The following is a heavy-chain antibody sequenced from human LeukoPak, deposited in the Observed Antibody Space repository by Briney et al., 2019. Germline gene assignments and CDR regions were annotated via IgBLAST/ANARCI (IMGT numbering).Heavy chain of an antibody. D-gene: IGHD6-13*01. CDR3: ARVLFIAAAGNSLDY. CDR1: GGSISSYY. Sequence: SETLSLTCTVSGGSISSYYWSWIRQPPGKGLEWIGYIYYTRSTHYNPSLKSRVTISVDTSKNQFSLKLSSVTAADTAVYYCARVLFIAAAGNSLDYWGQGTLVTVSS. CDR2: IYYTRST. J-gene: IGHJ4*02. V-gene: IGHV4-59*01.